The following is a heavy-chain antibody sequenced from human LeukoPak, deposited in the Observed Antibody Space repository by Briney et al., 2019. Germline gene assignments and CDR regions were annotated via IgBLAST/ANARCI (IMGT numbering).Heavy chain of an antibody. Sequence: ASVKVSCKASGYTFTSYDINWVRQATGQGLEWMGWMNPNSGNTGYAQKFQGRVTMTRNTSISTAYMELSSLRSEDTAVYYCARVRRRITISGVAWYYFDYWGQGALVTVSS. CDR3: ARVRRRITISGVAWYYFDY. D-gene: IGHD3-3*01. J-gene: IGHJ4*02. CDR1: GYTFTSYD. CDR2: MNPNSGNT. V-gene: IGHV1-8*01.